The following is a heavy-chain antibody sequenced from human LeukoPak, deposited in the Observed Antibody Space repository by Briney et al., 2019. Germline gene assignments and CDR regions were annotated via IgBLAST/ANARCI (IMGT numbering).Heavy chain of an antibody. D-gene: IGHD3-3*01. CDR2: INHSGST. V-gene: IGHV4-34*01. CDR3: ARGGIRITIFGVATRGFDY. CDR1: GGSFSGYY. Sequence: SETLSLTCAVYGGSFSGYYWSWIRQPPGKGLEWIGEINHSGSTNYDPSLKSRVTISVDTSKNQFSLKLSSVTAADTAVYYCARGGIRITIFGVATRGFDYWGQGTLVTVSS. J-gene: IGHJ4*02.